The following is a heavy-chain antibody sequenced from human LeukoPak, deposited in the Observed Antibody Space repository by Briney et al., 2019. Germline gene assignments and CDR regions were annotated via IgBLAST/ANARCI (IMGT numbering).Heavy chain of an antibody. CDR3: ARGRRTVVTPLGGGYFDY. D-gene: IGHD4-23*01. CDR2: ISYDGSNK. V-gene: IGHV3-30-3*01. J-gene: IGHJ4*02. CDR1: GFTFSSYA. Sequence: PGRSLRLSCAASGFTFSSYAMHWVRQAPGKGLEWVAVISYDGSNKYYADSVKGRFTISRDNSKNTPYLQMNSLRAEDTAVYYCARGRRTVVTPLGGGYFDYWGQGTLVTVSS.